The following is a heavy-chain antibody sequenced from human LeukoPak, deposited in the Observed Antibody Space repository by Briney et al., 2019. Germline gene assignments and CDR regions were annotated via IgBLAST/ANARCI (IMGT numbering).Heavy chain of an antibody. CDR3: ARDQSVRLLQTSSTYFKHVFAI. CDR1: GYTFTNYG. V-gene: IGHV1-18*01. CDR2: ISAYNGNT. J-gene: IGHJ3*02. Sequence: GASVKVTCKTSGYTFTNYGISWVRQAPGLGLEWMGWISAYNGNTNYARKVQGRVTMTTDTSTSTAYMELRRLRFDDTAVYYCARDQSVRLLQTSSTYFKHVFAIWGQGSMVTVSS. D-gene: IGHD6-13*01.